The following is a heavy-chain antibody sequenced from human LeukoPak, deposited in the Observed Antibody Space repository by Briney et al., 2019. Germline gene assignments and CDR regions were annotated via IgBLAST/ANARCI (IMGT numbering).Heavy chain of an antibody. CDR2: INPNSGGT. CDR3: ARESNWNDDAFDI. CDR1: GYTFTGYY. D-gene: IGHD1-1*01. V-gene: IGHV1-2*02. J-gene: IGHJ3*02. Sequence: ASVKVSCKASGYTFTGYYMHWVRQAPGQGLEWMGWINPNSGGTNYAQKFQGRVTMTRDTSISTAYMELSRLRSDDTAVYYCARESNWNDDAFDIWGQGTMVTVSS.